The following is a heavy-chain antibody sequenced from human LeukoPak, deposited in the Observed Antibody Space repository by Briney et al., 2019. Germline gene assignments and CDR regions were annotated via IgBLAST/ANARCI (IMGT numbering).Heavy chain of an antibody. Sequence: GGSLRLSCAASGFTFSSYGMHWVRQAPGKGLEWVAVISYDGNDKYYADCVKGRFTISRHNSKNTLYLQMNSLRPEDTALYYCARRTVTPTYWGQGTLVTVSS. J-gene: IGHJ4*02. CDR3: ARRTVTPTY. V-gene: IGHV3-30*03. CDR1: GFTFSSYG. CDR2: ISYDGNDK. D-gene: IGHD4-17*01.